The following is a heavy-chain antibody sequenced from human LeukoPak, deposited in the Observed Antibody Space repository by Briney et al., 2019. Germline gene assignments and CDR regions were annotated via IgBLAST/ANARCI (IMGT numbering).Heavy chain of an antibody. D-gene: IGHD6-13*01. V-gene: IGHV1-2*02. CDR3: ARDVGSSANDY. CDR1: GYTFTGYY. CDR2: INPNSGGT. Sequence: GASVKVSCKASGYTFTGYYMHWVRQAPGQGLAWMGWINPNSGGTNYAQKFQGRVTMTRDTSISTAYMELSRLRSDDTAVYYRARDVGSSANDYWGQGTLVTVSS. J-gene: IGHJ4*02.